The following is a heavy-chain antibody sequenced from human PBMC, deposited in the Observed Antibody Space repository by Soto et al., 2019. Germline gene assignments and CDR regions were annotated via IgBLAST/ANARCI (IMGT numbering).Heavy chain of an antibody. CDR1: GDTFSSYA. J-gene: IGHJ6*02. D-gene: IGHD2-15*01. Sequence: SVKVSCKASGDTFSSYAISWVRQAPGQGLEWIGGIIPIFGTANYAQKFQGRVTITADESTSTAYMELSSLRSEDTAVYYCARGSYCSGGSCYSTVTLYYYYYYGMDVWGQGTTVTVSS. CDR2: IIPIFGTA. V-gene: IGHV1-69*13. CDR3: ARGSYCSGGSCYSTVTLYYYYYYGMDV.